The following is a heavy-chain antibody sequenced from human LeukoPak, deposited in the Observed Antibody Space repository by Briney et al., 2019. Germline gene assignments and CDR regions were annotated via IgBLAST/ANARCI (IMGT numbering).Heavy chain of an antibody. V-gene: IGHV3-33*01. CDR2: IWYDGSNK. CDR3: ARGGYSYGFSSVFYFDY. D-gene: IGHD5-18*01. CDR1: GFTFRNYG. Sequence: PGTSLRLSCAASGFTFRNYGMNWVRQAPGKGLEWVAVIWYDGSNKYYADSVKGRFTISRDNSKNTLYLQMNSLRAEDTAVYYCARGGYSYGFSSVFYFDYWGQGTLVTVSS. J-gene: IGHJ4*02.